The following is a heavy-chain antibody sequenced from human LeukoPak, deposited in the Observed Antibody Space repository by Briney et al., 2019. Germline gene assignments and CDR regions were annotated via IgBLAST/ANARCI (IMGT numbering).Heavy chain of an antibody. J-gene: IGHJ4*02. Sequence: PSETLSLTCAVYGGSFSGYYWSWIRQPPGKGLEWIGEINHSGSTNYNPSLKRRVTISVDTSKNQFSLKLSSVTAADTAVYYCARAPRIAAAGAHRDFDYWGQGTLVTVSS. CDR2: INHSGST. D-gene: IGHD6-13*01. CDR3: ARAPRIAAAGAHRDFDY. V-gene: IGHV4-34*01. CDR1: GGSFSGYY.